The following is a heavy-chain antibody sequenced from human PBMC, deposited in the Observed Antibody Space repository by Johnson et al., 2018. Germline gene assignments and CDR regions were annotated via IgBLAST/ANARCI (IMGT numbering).Heavy chain of an antibody. D-gene: IGHD6-13*01. J-gene: IGHJ6*02. CDR2: IWYDGSNK. V-gene: IGHV3-33*01. Sequence: QVQLVQSGGGVVQPGRSLRLSCAASGFTFSSYGMHWVRQAPGKGLEWVAVIWYDGSNKYYADSVKGRFTISRDNSKNTLYLQMNSLRAEDTAVYYCARDFGGPHIAAAGLDVWGQGTTVTVSS. CDR3: ARDFGGPHIAAAGLDV. CDR1: GFTFSSYG.